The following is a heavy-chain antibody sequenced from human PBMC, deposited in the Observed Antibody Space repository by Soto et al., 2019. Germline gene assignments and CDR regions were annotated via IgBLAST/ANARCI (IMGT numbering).Heavy chain of an antibody. V-gene: IGHV1-18*01. CDR2: ISAHNGNT. Sequence: QVHLVQSGAEVKKPGASVKVSCKGSGYGFTTYGITWVRQAPGQGLEWMAWISAHNGNTNYAQKLQGRVTVTRDISTSTAYMELSRLRSDDRAVYYCARGRYGDYWGQGALVTVSS. CDR3: ARGRYGDY. J-gene: IGHJ4*02. D-gene: IGHD1-1*01. CDR1: GYGFTTYG.